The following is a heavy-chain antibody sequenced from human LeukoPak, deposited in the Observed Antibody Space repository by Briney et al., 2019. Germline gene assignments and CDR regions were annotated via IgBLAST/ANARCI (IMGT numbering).Heavy chain of an antibody. D-gene: IGHD3-10*01. Sequence: ASVKVSCKASGYTFSSYSMHWVRQAPGQRLEWMGWINAGNGNTKYSQEFQGRVTITRDTSASTAYMELSSLRSEDMAVYYCARARLYYYGSGGYPFDYWGQGTLVTVSS. CDR2: INAGNGNT. J-gene: IGHJ4*02. V-gene: IGHV1-3*03. CDR1: GYTFSSYS. CDR3: ARARLYYYGSGGYPFDY.